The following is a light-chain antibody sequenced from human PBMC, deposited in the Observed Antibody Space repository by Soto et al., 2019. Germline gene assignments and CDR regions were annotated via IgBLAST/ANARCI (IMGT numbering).Light chain of an antibody. J-gene: IGKJ3*01. V-gene: IGKV1-33*01. CDR2: DAS. CDR1: QTISRW. CDR3: QKCDYLPI. Sequence: DIPLTQTPSTLSASVGDEVTITCRASQTISRWLAWYQQKPGRAPKLLIYDASILEAGVPSRFSGSGSGTDFTFTISSLQPEDVATYYCQKCDYLPIFGPGTTVDFK.